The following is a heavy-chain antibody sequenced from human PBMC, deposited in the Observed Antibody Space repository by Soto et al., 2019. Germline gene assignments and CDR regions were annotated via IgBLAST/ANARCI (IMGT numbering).Heavy chain of an antibody. CDR3: ARTPTPGDVDY. CDR2: IYYSGST. D-gene: IGHD4-17*01. V-gene: IGHV4-31*03. J-gene: IGHJ4*02. CDR1: GGSMSSGDYY. Sequence: QVQLQESGPGLVAPSQTLSLTCTVSGGSMSSGDYYWSWIRQHPGKGLQWIGYIYYSGSTYYNPSLQSRVTISVDTSKNQFSLKLRAVTATDTAVYYCARTPTPGDVDYWGQGTLVTVSP.